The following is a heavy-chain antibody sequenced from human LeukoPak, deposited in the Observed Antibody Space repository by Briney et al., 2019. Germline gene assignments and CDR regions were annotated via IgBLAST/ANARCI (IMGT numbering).Heavy chain of an antibody. Sequence: GGSLRLSCAASGFCFSNYAMSWFIQAPPKGLEWVSGIRCSSGTTYYADSVKGRFTISRDNSKNTLYLQMNSLRAEDTAVYYCASFGGAGYCGGNCYRWFDSWGQGTLVTVSS. CDR2: IRCSSGTT. CDR1: GFCFSNYA. V-gene: IGHV3-23*01. CDR3: ASFGGAGYCGGNCYRWFDS. D-gene: IGHD2-21*02. J-gene: IGHJ5*01.